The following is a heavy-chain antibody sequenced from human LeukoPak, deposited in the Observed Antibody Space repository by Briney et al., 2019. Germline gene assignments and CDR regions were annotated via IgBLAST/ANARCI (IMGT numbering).Heavy chain of an antibody. Sequence: ASVKVSCKASGYTFTRYYLHWVRQAPGQGLEGMGIINPSGGRTNNAQQFQGRVTMTRDTSTSTVYMQLSSLRSEDMAVYYCARDLAIAAAPYGMDVWGQGTTVTVSS. CDR3: ARDLAIAAAPYGMDV. CDR2: INPSGGRT. V-gene: IGHV1-46*01. D-gene: IGHD6-13*01. CDR1: GYTFTRYY. J-gene: IGHJ6*02.